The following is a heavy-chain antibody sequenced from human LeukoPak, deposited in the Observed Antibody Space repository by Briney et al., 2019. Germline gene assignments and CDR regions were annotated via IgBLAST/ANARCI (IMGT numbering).Heavy chain of an antibody. D-gene: IGHD4-17*01. CDR3: ARGGLRQDYFDY. V-gene: IGHV3-21*01. CDR1: GFTFSSYS. J-gene: IGHJ4*02. CDR2: ISSSSSYI. Sequence: PGGSLRLSCAASGFTFSSYSMNWVRQAPGKGLEWVSSISSSSSYIYYADSVKGRFTISRDNAKNSLYLQMNSLRAEDTAVYYCARGGLRQDYFDYWGLGTLVTVSS.